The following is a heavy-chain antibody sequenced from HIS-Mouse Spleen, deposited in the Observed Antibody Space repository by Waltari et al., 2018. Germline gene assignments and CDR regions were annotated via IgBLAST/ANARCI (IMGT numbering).Heavy chain of an antibody. CDR3: ARITVYYDSSGYAFDI. CDR2: FYYSGST. CDR1: GGSISSSSYY. D-gene: IGHD3-22*01. V-gene: IGHV4-39*07. Sequence: QLQLQESGPGLVKPSETLSLTCTVSGGSISSSSYYWGWIRQPPGKGLEWIGSFYYSGSTYDNPSLKSRVTISVDTSKNQFSLKLSSVTAADTAVYYCARITVYYDSSGYAFDIWGQGTMVTVSS. J-gene: IGHJ3*02.